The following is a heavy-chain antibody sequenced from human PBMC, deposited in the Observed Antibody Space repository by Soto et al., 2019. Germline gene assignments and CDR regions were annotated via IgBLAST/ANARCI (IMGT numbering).Heavy chain of an antibody. CDR3: ARDRGVSHYYDSSGHFDY. D-gene: IGHD3-22*01. J-gene: IGHJ4*02. Sequence: QVQLVQSGAEVKKPGASVKVSCKASGYTFTSYGISWVQQAPGQGLEWMGWITAYNGNTNYAQKLQGRVTMTTDTSTSTAYMELRSRRSDDTAVYYCARDRGVSHYYDSSGHFDYWGQGTLVTVSS. CDR1: GYTFTSYG. CDR2: ITAYNGNT. V-gene: IGHV1-18*01.